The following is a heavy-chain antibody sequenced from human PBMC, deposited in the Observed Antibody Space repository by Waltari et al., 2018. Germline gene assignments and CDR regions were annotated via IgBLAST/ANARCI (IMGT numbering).Heavy chain of an antibody. V-gene: IGHV4-31*03. CDR3: ARGPQLRPSAGGAFDI. CDR2: IYYSGST. Sequence: QVQLQESGPGLVKPSQTLSLTCTVPVGSISSGSYYWSWILQHPGKGLEWIGYIYYSGSTYYNPSLKSRVTISVDTSKNQFSLKLSSVTAADTAVYYCARGPQLRPSAGGAFDIWGQGTMVTVSS. J-gene: IGHJ3*02. CDR1: VGSISSGSYY. D-gene: IGHD6-25*01.